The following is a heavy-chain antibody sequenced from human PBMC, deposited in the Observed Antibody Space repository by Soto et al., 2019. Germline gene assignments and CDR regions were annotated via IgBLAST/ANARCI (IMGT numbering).Heavy chain of an antibody. CDR1: RDTFTSYY. CDR3: ARSSGGNFGIIIEGTNWFAP. CDR2: ISPHGGST. V-gene: IGHV1-46*01. J-gene: IGHJ5*02. Sequence: GASVKVSCKAPRDTFTSYYINWVRQAPGQGLEWMGVISPHGGSTAYAQKFKGRVTLTRDTSASTVYMEVSSLTSEDTAMYYCARSSGGNFGIIIEGTNWFAPWGQGXLVTVSS. D-gene: IGHD1-26*01.